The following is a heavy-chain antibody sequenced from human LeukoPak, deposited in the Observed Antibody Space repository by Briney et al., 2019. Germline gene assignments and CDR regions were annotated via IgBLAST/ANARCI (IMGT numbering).Heavy chain of an antibody. CDR1: GVTFRSYA. D-gene: IGHD3-22*01. Sequence: PGGSLRLSCAASGVTFRSYAMSWVRQAPGKGLEWVSAISGSGGSTYYADSVKGRFTISRDNSKNTLYLQMNSLRAEDTAVYCCAKGSITMIVAYFQHWGQGTLVTVSS. V-gene: IGHV3-23*01. CDR3: AKGSITMIVAYFQH. J-gene: IGHJ1*01. CDR2: ISGSGGST.